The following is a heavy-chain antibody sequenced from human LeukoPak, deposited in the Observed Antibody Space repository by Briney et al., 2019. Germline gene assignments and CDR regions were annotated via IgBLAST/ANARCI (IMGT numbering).Heavy chain of an antibody. CDR2: IFYSGST. CDR3: ARIGPILGAAWVDY. D-gene: IGHD3-3*02. CDR1: GGSITPYY. J-gene: IGHJ4*02. Sequence: SETLSLTCSVSGGSITPYYWTWIRQPPGKGLEWIGCIFYSGSTNYNSSLKSRVTISVDASKNQFSLKVSSVTAADTAVYYCARIGPILGAAWVDYWGQGTLVSVSS. V-gene: IGHV4-59*01.